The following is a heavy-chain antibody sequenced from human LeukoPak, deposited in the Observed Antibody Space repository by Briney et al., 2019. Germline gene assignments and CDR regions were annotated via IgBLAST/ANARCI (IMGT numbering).Heavy chain of an antibody. CDR2: IKQDGSEK. Sequence: GGSLRLSCAASGFTFSYYWMSWVRQAPGKGLEWVANIKQDGSEKYYVDSVKGRFTISRDNAKNSLYLQMNSLRAEDTAVYYCARDHPQYYDFWSGYSNAFDIWGKGTMVTVSS. CDR3: ARDHPQYYDFWSGYSNAFDI. CDR1: GFTFSYYW. J-gene: IGHJ3*02. V-gene: IGHV3-7*01. D-gene: IGHD3-3*01.